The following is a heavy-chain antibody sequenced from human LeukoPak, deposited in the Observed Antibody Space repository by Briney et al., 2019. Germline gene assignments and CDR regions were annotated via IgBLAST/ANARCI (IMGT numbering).Heavy chain of an antibody. CDR1: GFTFSNYG. J-gene: IGHJ5*02. Sequence: GRSLRLSCAASGFTFSNYGMHWVRQAPGKGLEWVAVIWYDGSYKSYGDSVKGRFTISRDNSKNTVYLQMHSVRVEDTAVYYCARDQYRLVGISTRWFGPWGQGTLVSISS. D-gene: IGHD2-2*01. CDR3: ARDQYRLVGISTRWFGP. CDR2: IWYDGSYK. V-gene: IGHV3-33*01.